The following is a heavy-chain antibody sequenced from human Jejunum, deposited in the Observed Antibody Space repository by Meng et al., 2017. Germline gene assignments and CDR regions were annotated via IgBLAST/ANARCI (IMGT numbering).Heavy chain of an antibody. J-gene: IGHJ4*02. CDR1: GGSFGTYY. V-gene: IGHV4-34*01. CDR2: INRSGST. Sequence: QGRLQQWGAGLLKPSETLSLTCAVNGGSFGTYYWTWFRQSPEKGLEWIGEINRSGSTSSNPSLKSRVAISMDTSRNQFFLRLDSVTAADTAVYYCARGRSIDFRLAKYDYWGQGTLVTVSS. CDR3: ARGRSIDFRLAKYDY. D-gene: IGHD3-3*01.